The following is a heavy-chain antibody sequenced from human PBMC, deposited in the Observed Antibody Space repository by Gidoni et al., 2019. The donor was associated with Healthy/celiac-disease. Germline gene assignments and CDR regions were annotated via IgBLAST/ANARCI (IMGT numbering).Heavy chain of an antibody. CDR1: GGSLRSSNYY. CDR3: ARRGIAALDYMDV. V-gene: IGHV4-39*01. Sequence: QLQLQESGPGLVKPSETLSLTCTVSGGSLRSSNYYWDWIRQSPGKGLEWIGSMYYSGNTYYNPSLKSRVTISEDTSNTQFSLKLNSVTAADTAVYYCARRGIAALDYMDVWGKGTTVTVSS. CDR2: MYYSGNT. D-gene: IGHD6-6*01. J-gene: IGHJ6*03.